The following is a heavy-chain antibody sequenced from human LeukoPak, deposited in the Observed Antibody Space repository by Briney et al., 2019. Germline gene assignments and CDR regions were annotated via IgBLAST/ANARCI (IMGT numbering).Heavy chain of an antibody. J-gene: IGHJ3*02. CDR3: ARLEAAAGFAFDI. D-gene: IGHD6-13*01. V-gene: IGHV1-69*05. CDR2: IIPIFGTA. CDR1: GGTFSSYA. Sequence: SVKVSCKATGGTFSSYAIRWVRQAPGQGLEWMGRIIPIFGTANYAQKFQGRVTITTDESTSTAYMELSSLRSEDTAVYYCARLEAAAGFAFDIWGQGTMVTVSS.